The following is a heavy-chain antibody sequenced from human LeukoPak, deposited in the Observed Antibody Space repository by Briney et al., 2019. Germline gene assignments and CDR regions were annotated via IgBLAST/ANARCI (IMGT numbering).Heavy chain of an antibody. CDR3: VRDGEGVAISVNYWFDP. V-gene: IGHV1-69*13. J-gene: IGHJ5*02. Sequence: SVKVSCKASGGTFSSYAISWVRQAPGQGLEWMGGIIPIFGTANYAQKFQGRVTITADESTSTAYMELRGLTSDDTAVYYCVRDGEGVAISVNYWFDPWGQGTLVTVSS. CDR1: GGTFSSYA. CDR2: IIPIFGTA. D-gene: IGHD3-10*01.